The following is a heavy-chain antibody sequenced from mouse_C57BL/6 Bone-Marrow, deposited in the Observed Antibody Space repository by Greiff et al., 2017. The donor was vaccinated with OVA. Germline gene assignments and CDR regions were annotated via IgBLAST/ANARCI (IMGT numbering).Heavy chain of an antibody. J-gene: IGHJ4*01. V-gene: IGHV2-2*01. Sequence: VQLQQSGPGLVQPSQSLSITCTVSGFSLTSYGVHWVRQSPGKGLEWLGVIWSGGSTDYNAAFISRLSISKDNSKSQVFFKMNSLQADDTAIYYCASSIYYYGSSFYAMDYWGQGTSVTVSS. D-gene: IGHD1-1*01. CDR2: IWSGGST. CDR1: GFSLTSYG. CDR3: ASSIYYYGSSFYAMDY.